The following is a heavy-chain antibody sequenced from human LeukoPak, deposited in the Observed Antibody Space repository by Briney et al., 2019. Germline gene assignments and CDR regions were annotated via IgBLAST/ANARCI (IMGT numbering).Heavy chain of an antibody. J-gene: IGHJ4*02. CDR2: IYYSGST. CDR3: ARGYCTNAVCSLGPTQA. CDR1: GGSISSSSYY. V-gene: IGHV4-39*07. Sequence: SETLSLTCTVSGGSISSSSYYWGWIRQPPGKGLEWIGSIYYSGSTYYNPSLKSRVAISVDTSKNQFSLKLSSVTAADTAVYYCARGYCTNAVCSLGPTQAWGQGTLVTVSS. D-gene: IGHD2-8*01.